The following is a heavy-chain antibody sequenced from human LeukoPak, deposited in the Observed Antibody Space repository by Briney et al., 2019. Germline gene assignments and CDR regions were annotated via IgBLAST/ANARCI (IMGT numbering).Heavy chain of an antibody. Sequence: SETLSLTCTVSGGSISSYYWSWIRQPAGKGREWIGRIYTSGGTNYNPSLKSRVTMSVDTSKNQFSLKLSSVPAADTAVYYCAREPDFVVVVATTWGGNWFDPWGQGALVTVSS. CDR3: AREPDFVVVVATTWGGNWFDP. CDR2: IYTSGGT. J-gene: IGHJ5*02. V-gene: IGHV4-4*07. CDR1: GGSISSYY. D-gene: IGHD2-15*01.